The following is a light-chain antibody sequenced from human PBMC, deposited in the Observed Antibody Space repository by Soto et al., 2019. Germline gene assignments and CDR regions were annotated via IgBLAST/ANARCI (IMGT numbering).Light chain of an antibody. V-gene: IGLV2-23*01. J-gene: IGLJ1*01. CDR1: SSTVGSYNL. Sequence: SELTHVASVYSSPGRARRITNKGTSSTVGSYNLVSWYQQHPGKAPKLMIYEGIKRPSGVSNRFSGSKSGNTASLTISGLQAEDEADYYCCTYVGSSTYVFGTGTKVTVL. CDR2: EGI. CDR3: CTYVGSSTYV.